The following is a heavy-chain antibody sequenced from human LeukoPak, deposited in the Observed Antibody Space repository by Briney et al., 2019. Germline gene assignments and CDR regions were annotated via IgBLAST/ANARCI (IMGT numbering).Heavy chain of an antibody. V-gene: IGHV3-74*01. D-gene: IGHD6-13*01. J-gene: IGHJ4*02. Sequence: GGSLRLSCAASGFTFSSYWMHWVRQAPGKGLVWVSRINSDGSSTSYADSVKGRFTISRDNAKNTLYLQMNSLRAEDTAVYYCARLGSWYRRDDYWGQGTLVTVS. CDR2: INSDGSST. CDR1: GFTFSSYW. CDR3: ARLGSWYRRDDY.